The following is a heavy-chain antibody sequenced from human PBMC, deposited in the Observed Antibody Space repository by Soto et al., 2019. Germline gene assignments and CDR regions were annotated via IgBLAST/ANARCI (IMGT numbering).Heavy chain of an antibody. CDR1: GFTFTRYS. CDR2: ISSTTNYI. Sequence: GGSLRLSCAASGFTFTRYSMNWVRQAPGKGLEWVSSISSTTNYIYYADSMKGRFTVSRDNAKNSVYLEMNSLSAEDTAVYYCARESEDLTSNFDYWGQGTLVTSPQ. J-gene: IGHJ4*02. CDR3: ARESEDLTSNFDY. V-gene: IGHV3-21*01.